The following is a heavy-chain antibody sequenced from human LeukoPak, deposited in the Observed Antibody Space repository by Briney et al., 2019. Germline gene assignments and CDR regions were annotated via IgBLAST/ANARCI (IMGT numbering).Heavy chain of an antibody. Sequence: SETLSLTCTVSGGSISGSYWTWIRQPPGKGLEWIAYIYHSGNTNYNPSLKSRVTISVDTSKNQFSLKLSSVTAADTAVYYCAREAAGFDAFDIWGQGTMVTVSS. J-gene: IGHJ3*02. CDR1: GGSISGSY. D-gene: IGHD6-25*01. V-gene: IGHV4-59*12. CDR3: AREAAGFDAFDI. CDR2: IYHSGNT.